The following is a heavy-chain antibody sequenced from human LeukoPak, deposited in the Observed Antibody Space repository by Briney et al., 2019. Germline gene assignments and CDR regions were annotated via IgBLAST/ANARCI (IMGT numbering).Heavy chain of an antibody. D-gene: IGHD3-16*02. J-gene: IGHJ4*02. V-gene: IGHV4-59*01. CDR2: IYYSGST. Sequence: SETLSLTCTVPGGSISSYYWSWIRQPPGKGLEWIGYIYYSGSTNYNPSLKSRVTISVDTSKNQFSLKLSSVTAADTAVYYCARALNDYVWGSYPPPYYFDYWGQGTLVTVSS. CDR3: ARALNDYVWGSYPPPYYFDY. CDR1: GGSISSYY.